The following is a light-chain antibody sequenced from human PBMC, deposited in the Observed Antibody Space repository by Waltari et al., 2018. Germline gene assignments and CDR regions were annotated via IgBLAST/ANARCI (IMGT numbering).Light chain of an antibody. CDR2: WTS. CDR3: QQYYSPPWT. J-gene: IGKJ1*01. V-gene: IGKV4-1*01. CDR1: ESVLHNINNQNY. Sequence: DIVMTQSPDSLAVCLGERATINCRSSESVLHNINNQNYLAWYQQKEGQPPKLLIYWTSTRQSGVPDRFSGSGSGTDFTLTINSLQTEDVAVYYCQQYYSPPWTFGQGTKVEV.